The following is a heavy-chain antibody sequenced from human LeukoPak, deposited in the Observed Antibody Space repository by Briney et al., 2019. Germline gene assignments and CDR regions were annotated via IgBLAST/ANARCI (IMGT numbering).Heavy chain of an antibody. J-gene: IGHJ4*02. D-gene: IGHD3-10*01. CDR3: TAQLWFGELLADY. V-gene: IGHV3-15*01. Sequence: GGSLRLSCAASGFTFSNAWMSWVRQAPGKGLEWVGRIKSKTDGGTTDYAAPVKGRFTISRDDSKNTLYPQMNSLKTEDTAVYYCTAQLWFGELLADYWGQGTLVTVSS. CDR1: GFTFSNAW. CDR2: IKSKTDGGTT.